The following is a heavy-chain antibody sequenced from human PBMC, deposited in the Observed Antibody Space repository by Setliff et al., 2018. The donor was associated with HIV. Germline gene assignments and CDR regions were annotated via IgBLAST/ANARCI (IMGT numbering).Heavy chain of an antibody. Sequence: GASVKVSCKASGGTFTNYAINWVRQAPRQGLEWVGGIIPIFGTVNYAQKFQGRVTMTRNTSTSTAYMEVRSLRSEDTAVYYCARGGRRSYYYYFHMDVWGKGTTVTVSS. CDR2: IIPIFGTV. CDR3: ARGGRRSYYYYFHMDV. V-gene: IGHV1-69*05. D-gene: IGHD3-16*01. CDR1: GGTFTNYA. J-gene: IGHJ6*03.